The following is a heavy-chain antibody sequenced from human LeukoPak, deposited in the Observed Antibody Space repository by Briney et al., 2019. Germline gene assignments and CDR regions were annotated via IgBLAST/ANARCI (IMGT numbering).Heavy chain of an antibody. J-gene: IGHJ2*01. Sequence: PSETLSLTCTVSGGSLSSSSYYWGWIRQPPGRGLEWIGSIYYSGSTYYNPSLKSRVTISVDTSKNQFSLKLSSVTAADTAVFYCARAPYGDYENWYFDLWGRGTLVTVSS. CDR1: GGSLSSSSYY. CDR3: ARAPYGDYENWYFDL. V-gene: IGHV4-39*07. CDR2: IYYSGST. D-gene: IGHD4-17*01.